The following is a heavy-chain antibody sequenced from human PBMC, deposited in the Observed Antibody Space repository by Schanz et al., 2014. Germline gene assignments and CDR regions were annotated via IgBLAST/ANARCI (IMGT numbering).Heavy chain of an antibody. J-gene: IGHJ3*02. CDR3: AREGAGRAPYAGEN. V-gene: IGHV3-48*04. Sequence: EVQLLESGGGLVQPGGSLRLSCAASGFTFSSYAMSWVRQAPGKGLEWVSYISSDNNYAYYADSMRGRFTISRDNAKNSLYLQMNSLRAEDTAVYYCAREGAGRAPYAGENWGQGTMVTVSS. CDR1: GFTFSSYA. CDR2: ISSDNNYA. D-gene: IGHD1-26*01.